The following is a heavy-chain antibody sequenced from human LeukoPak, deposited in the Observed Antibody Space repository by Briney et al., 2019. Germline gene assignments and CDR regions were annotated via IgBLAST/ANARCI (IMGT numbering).Heavy chain of an antibody. J-gene: IGHJ6*02. CDR1: GVSIRNSY. Sequence: TASETLSLTCTVSGVSIRNSYWSWVRQPAGKGLEWIGRAYISGSTNHNPSLKSRVTMSLDTSKNQFSLKLTSVTAADTAVYYCARDPPSRGLGHYGLDVWGLGTTVTVSS. CDR2: AYISGST. V-gene: IGHV4-4*07. CDR3: ARDPPSRGLGHYGLDV. D-gene: IGHD3-10*01.